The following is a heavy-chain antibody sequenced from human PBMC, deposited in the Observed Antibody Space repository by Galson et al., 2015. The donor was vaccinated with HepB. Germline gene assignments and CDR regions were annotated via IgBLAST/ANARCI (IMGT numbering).Heavy chain of an antibody. CDR3: ATNAARGIFFEF. CDR1: GTMFSGFG. Sequence: SVKVSCKASGTMFSGFGTSWVRQAPGHGLEWMGEINPLFGTANYAQKFQGRVTITADRSTSTAYMELSSRRSEDTAMYYCATNAARGIFFEFWGQGTLVTVSS. J-gene: IGHJ4*02. V-gene: IGHV1-69*06. D-gene: IGHD3-10*01. CDR2: INPLFGTA.